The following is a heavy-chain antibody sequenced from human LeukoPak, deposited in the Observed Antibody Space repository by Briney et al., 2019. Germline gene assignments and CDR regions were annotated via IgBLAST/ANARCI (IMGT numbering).Heavy chain of an antibody. J-gene: IGHJ3*02. D-gene: IGHD3-10*01. CDR3: ASELGRSDAFDI. Sequence: SETLSLTCTVSGGSITSSSYYWVWIRQPPGKGLEWIGSIFHSGSTYYNPSLKSRVTISVDTSKNQFSLKLSSVTAADTAVYYCASELGRSDAFDIWGQGTMVTVSS. V-gene: IGHV4-39*07. CDR1: GGSITSSSYY. CDR2: IFHSGST.